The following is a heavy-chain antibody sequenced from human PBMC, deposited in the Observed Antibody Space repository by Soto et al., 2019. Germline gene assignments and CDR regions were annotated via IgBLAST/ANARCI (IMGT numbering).Heavy chain of an antibody. CDR3: AKQRAGFGSGSDTYYFDY. CDR1: GFTCSSNA. J-gene: IGHJ4*02. Sequence: EVQLLESGGGLVQPGGSPRISCIGSGFTCSSNAMSWVRQAPGKGLEWVSAISGSGGTTYYADSVKGRFAVSRDNSNNTLYLQMNSLRAEATAVYYCAKQRAGFGSGSDTYYFDYWGQGTLVTGSS. V-gene: IGHV3-23*01. CDR2: ISGSGGTT. D-gene: IGHD3-10*01.